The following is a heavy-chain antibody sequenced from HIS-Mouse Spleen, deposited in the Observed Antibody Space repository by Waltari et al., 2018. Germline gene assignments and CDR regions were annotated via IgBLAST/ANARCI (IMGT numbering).Heavy chain of an antibody. CDR2: IYYSWST. D-gene: IGHD6-13*01. Sequence: QLQLQESGPGLVKPSETLSLTCTVSGGSISSSSYYWGWIRQPPGKGLEWIGSIYYSWSTYYNPSLKSRVTISVDTSKNQCSLKLSSVTAADTAVYYCAREIPYSSSWYDWYFDLWGRGTLVTVSS. CDR3: AREIPYSSSWYDWYFDL. J-gene: IGHJ2*01. V-gene: IGHV4-39*07. CDR1: GGSISSSSYY.